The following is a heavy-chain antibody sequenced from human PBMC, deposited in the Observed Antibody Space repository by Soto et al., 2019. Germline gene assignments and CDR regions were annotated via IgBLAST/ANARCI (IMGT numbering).Heavy chain of an antibody. V-gene: IGHV3-11*01. CDR1: GFTFRDYY. J-gene: IGHJ6*02. Sequence: AGSLRLSCAASGFTFRDYYISCIRQAPGKRLEWVSYISSRGSTIYYAESVKGRFTISRDNAKNSLYLQMNSLRAEDTAVYYCARGVQSYDEFTNYYGMSVWGQGTTVTVSS. CDR3: ARGVQSYDEFTNYYGMSV. D-gene: IGHD1-1*01. CDR2: ISSRGSTI.